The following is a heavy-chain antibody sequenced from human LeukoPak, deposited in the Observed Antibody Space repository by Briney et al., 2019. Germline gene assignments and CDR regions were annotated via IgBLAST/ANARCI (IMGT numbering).Heavy chain of an antibody. V-gene: IGHV4-34*01. CDR1: GGSLSAYY. J-gene: IGHJ5*02. Sequence: SETLSLTCAVYGGSLSAYYWTWIRQPPGKGLEWIGEINHGGSTNYNPSLKSRVTISVDTSKNQFSLKLSSVTAADTAVYYCARRVSPRGEDWFDPWGQGTLVTVSS. CDR2: INHGGST. D-gene: IGHD3-16*01. CDR3: ARRVSPRGEDWFDP.